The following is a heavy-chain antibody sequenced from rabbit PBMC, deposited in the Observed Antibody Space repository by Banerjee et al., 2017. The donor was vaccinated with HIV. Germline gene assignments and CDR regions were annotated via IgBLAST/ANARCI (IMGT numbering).Heavy chain of an antibody. J-gene: IGHJ4*01. D-gene: IGHD7-1*01. CDR2: ISVGSGNT. CDR1: GFTFSRYW. V-gene: IGHV1S45*01. CDR3: ETSYSDNDNL. Sequence: QEQLEESGGDLVKPEASLTLTCTASGFTFSRYWICWVRQAPGKGLEWIGCISVGSGNTYYATWAKGRFTISKTSSTTVTLQMTSLTAADTTTYFCETSYSDNDNLWGPGTLVTVS.